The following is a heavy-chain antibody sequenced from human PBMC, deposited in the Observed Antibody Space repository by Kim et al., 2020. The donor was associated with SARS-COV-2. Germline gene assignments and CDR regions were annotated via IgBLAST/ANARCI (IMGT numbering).Heavy chain of an antibody. V-gene: IGHV1-8*01. CDR3: ARTTNGWLNWFDF. J-gene: IGHJ5*01. Sequence: ASVKVSCMASGYFFNTYDINWVRQAPGQGLEWLGWVTPSTGNTGYAQKFQGRVTVTRDTSIRTAYMELSNLRSEDTAVYYCARTTNGWLNWFDFWGQGTL. D-gene: IGHD6-19*01. CDR2: VTPSTGNT. CDR1: GYFFNTYD.